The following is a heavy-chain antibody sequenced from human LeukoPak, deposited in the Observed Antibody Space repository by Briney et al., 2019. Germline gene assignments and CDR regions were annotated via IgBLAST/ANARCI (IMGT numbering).Heavy chain of an antibody. Sequence: ASVKVSCKAPGYTFTGYYMHWVRQAPGQGLEWMGWINPNSGGTNYAQKFQGRVTMTRDTSISTAYMELSRLRSDDTAVYYCARGVDFWSGYSADYWGQGTLVTVSS. CDR1: GYTFTGYY. J-gene: IGHJ4*02. CDR2: INPNSGGT. D-gene: IGHD3-3*01. V-gene: IGHV1-2*02. CDR3: ARGVDFWSGYSADY.